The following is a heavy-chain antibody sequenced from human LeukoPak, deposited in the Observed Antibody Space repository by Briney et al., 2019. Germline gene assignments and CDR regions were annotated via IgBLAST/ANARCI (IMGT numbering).Heavy chain of an antibody. J-gene: IGHJ4*02. Sequence: PGGSLRLSCAASGFTFSSSAMSWVRQTPGKGLEWVSSITGNGATTYYSDSVKGRFTISRGNSKNTLSLQMNSLRAEDTAVYFCAKERRRVDTAMVRSYYFENWGQGTLVTVSS. CDR2: ITGNGATT. CDR1: GFTFSSSA. CDR3: AKERRRVDTAMVRSYYFEN. D-gene: IGHD5-18*01. V-gene: IGHV3-23*01.